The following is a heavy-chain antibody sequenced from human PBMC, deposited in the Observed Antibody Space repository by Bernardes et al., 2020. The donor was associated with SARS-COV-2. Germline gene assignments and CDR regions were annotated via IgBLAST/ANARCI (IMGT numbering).Heavy chain of an antibody. CDR1: GGSISSSSYY. J-gene: IGHJ4*02. V-gene: IGHV4-39*01. D-gene: IGHD2-15*01. CDR2: IYYSGST. CDR3: ARRSVVVVAGYFDY. Sequence: SETLSLTCTVSGGSISSSSYYWGWIRQPPGKGLEWIGSIYYSGSTYYNPSLKSRVTISVDTSKNQFSLKLSSVTAADTAVYYCARRSVVVVAGYFDYWGQGTLVTVSS.